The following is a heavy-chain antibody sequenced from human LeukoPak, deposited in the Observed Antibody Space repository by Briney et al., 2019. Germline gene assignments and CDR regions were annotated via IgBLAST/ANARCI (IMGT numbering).Heavy chain of an antibody. V-gene: IGHV3-21*01. CDR2: ISSGTSYI. Sequence: GGSLRLSCAASGFTFSTYSMNWVRQAPGKGLEWVSSISSGTSYIYYADSVKGRFTISRDNANNSMYLQMNSLRAEDTAVYYCARGYCSSTSCPSDSWGQGTLVTVSS. J-gene: IGHJ4*02. D-gene: IGHD2-2*01. CDR1: GFTFSTYS. CDR3: ARGYCSSTSCPSDS.